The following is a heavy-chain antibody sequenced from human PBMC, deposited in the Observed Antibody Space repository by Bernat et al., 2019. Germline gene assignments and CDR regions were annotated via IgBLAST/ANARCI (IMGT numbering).Heavy chain of an antibody. CDR3: ARDQVTSDYYYYGMDV. J-gene: IGHJ6*02. V-gene: IGHV3-66*01. CDR1: GFTVSSNY. CDR2: IYSGGST. Sequence: EVQLVESGGGLVQPGGSLRLSCAASGFTVSSNYMSWVRQAPGKGLEWVSVIYSGGSTYYADSVKGRFTISRDNSKNTLYLQVNSLRAEDTAVYYCARDQVTSDYYYYGMDVWGQGTTVTVSS. D-gene: IGHD4-11*01.